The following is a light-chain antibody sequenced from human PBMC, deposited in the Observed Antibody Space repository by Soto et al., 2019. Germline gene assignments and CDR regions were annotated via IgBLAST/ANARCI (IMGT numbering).Light chain of an antibody. Sequence: EIVLTQSPGTLSLSPGERATLSCRASQSVSSSYLAWYQQKPGQAPRLLIYGASSRATGIPDRFSGSGSGTDFTLTISRLEREDCAVYYCPQYGRSPLTFGGGTKVDIK. CDR1: QSVSSSY. J-gene: IGKJ4*01. CDR2: GAS. V-gene: IGKV3-20*01. CDR3: PQYGRSPLT.